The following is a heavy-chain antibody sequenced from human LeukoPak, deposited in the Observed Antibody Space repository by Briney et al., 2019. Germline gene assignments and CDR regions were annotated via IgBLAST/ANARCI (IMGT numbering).Heavy chain of an antibody. CDR2: IYYSGST. CDR3: ATGPYSSSWYGGFDY. V-gene: IGHV4-31*03. CDR1: GGSLSSGGYY. J-gene: IGHJ4*02. D-gene: IGHD6-13*01. Sequence: SQTPSPTRTVSGGSLSSGGYYWSWIPQHPGKGLEWIGYIYYSGSTYYNPSLKSRVTISVDTSKNQFSLKLSSVTAADTAVYYCATGPYSSSWYGGFDYWGQGTLVTVSS.